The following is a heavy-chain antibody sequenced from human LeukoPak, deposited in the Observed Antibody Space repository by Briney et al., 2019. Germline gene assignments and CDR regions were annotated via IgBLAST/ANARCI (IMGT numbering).Heavy chain of an antibody. CDR2: ISWNSGSI. D-gene: IGHD3-16*01. Sequence: GGSLRLSCAASGFTFDDYAMHWVRQAPGKGLEWDSGISWNSGSIDYADSVNGRFTISRDNAKNSLYLQMNSLRAEDTALYYCAKGDDYDYVVKGNYFDYWGQGTLVTVSS. J-gene: IGHJ4*02. CDR3: AKGDDYDYVVKGNYFDY. CDR1: GFTFDDYA. V-gene: IGHV3-9*01.